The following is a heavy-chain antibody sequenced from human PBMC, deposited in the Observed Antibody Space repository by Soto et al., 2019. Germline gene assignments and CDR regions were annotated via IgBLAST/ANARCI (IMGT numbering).Heavy chain of an antibody. V-gene: IGHV4-59*01. D-gene: IGHD5-12*01. CDR3: ARQNGYSGYDGDFDY. CDR2: ISYSGST. CDR1: GGSISSYY. Sequence: SETLSLTCTVSGGSISSYYWSWIRQPPGKGLEWIGSISYSGSTNYNPSLKSRVTISVDTSKNQFSLKLSSVTAADTAVYYCARQNGYSGYDGDFDYWGQGTLVTASS. J-gene: IGHJ4*02.